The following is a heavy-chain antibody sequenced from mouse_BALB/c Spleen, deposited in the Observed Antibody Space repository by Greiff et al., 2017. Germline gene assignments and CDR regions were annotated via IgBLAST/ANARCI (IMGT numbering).Heavy chain of an antibody. CDR3: ASSEGNYEYFDG. CDR2: LWGDGNT. CDR1: GFSLTGFG. V-gene: IGHV2-6-7*01. J-gene: IGHJ1*01. Sequence: VPLQQSGPGLVAHSQSLSITCTVSGFSLTGFGVNWARPPPGKGLAWLGMLWGDGNTDYNSALKSRLSISKDNAKSQVVLKMNSLQTDDTASYYCASSEGNYEYFDGWGEGTTLTVAA. D-gene: IGHD2-1*01.